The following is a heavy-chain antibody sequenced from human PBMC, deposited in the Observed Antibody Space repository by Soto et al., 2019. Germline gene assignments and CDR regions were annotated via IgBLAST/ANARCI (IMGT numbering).Heavy chain of an antibody. CDR2: IYYSGST. Sequence: SETLSLTCTVSGGSISSGGYYWSWIRQHPGKGLEWIGYIYYSGSTYYNPSLKSRVTISVDTSKNQFSLKLSSVTAADTAVYYCAGEGVTPTHWFDPWGQGTLVTVSS. J-gene: IGHJ5*02. CDR3: AGEGVTPTHWFDP. CDR1: GGSISSGGYY. D-gene: IGHD2-15*01. V-gene: IGHV4-31*03.